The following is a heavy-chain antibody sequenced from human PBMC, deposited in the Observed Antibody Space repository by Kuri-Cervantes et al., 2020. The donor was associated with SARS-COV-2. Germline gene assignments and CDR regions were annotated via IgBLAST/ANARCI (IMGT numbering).Heavy chain of an antibody. D-gene: IGHD3-22*01. CDR3: SNYYYDKRGYYYGWFDP. V-gene: IGHV4-30-4*01. Sequence: AETLSLICTVWCGSISSGDYFWSWIRQHPGKGLEWIGYIYSSGSTYYKPSLKSRVTMSVDRSKNKVSLKLTPVTAADTAVYYCSNYYYDKRGYYYGWFDPWGQGTLVTVSS. CDR1: CGSISSGDYF. J-gene: IGHJ5*02. CDR2: IYSSGST.